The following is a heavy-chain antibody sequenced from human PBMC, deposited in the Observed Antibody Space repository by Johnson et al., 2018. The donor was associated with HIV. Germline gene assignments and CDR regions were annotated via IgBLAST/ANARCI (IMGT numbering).Heavy chain of an antibody. Sequence: VQLVESGGGVVQPGRSLRLSCAASGFTFSSYAMHWVRQAPGKGLEWVAVISYDGSNKYYADSVKGRFTISRDNSKNTLYLQMNSLRAEDTAVYYGASLVGDTYLNAFDIWGQGTMVTVSS. CDR1: GFTFSSYA. J-gene: IGHJ3*02. CDR2: ISYDGSNK. CDR3: ASLVGDTYLNAFDI. V-gene: IGHV3-30*04. D-gene: IGHD1-26*01.